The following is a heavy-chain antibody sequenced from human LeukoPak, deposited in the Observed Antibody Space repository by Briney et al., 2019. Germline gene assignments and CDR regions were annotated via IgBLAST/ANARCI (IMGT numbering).Heavy chain of an antibody. CDR1: GGSISSYY. CDR3: ARRRRLGYSYYYGMDV. J-gene: IGHJ6*02. Sequence: SETLSLTCTVSGGSISSYYWSWIRQPPGKGLEWIGYIYYSGSTNYNPSLKSRVTISVDTSKSQFSLKLSSVTAADTAVYYCARRRRLGYSYYYGMDVWGQGTTVTVSS. CDR2: IYYSGST. V-gene: IGHV4-59*08.